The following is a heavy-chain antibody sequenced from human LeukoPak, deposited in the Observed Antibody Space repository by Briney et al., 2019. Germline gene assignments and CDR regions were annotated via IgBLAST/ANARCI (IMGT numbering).Heavy chain of an antibody. CDR2: ISSSGGST. CDR3: AKSDV. J-gene: IGHJ6*04. CDR1: GFTFNNAW. Sequence: GGSLRLSCAASGFTFNNAWMTWVRQAPGKGLEWVSAISSSGGSTYYADSVKGRFTISRDNSKSTLYLQMNSLRAEDTAIYYCAKSDVWGKGTTVTVSS. V-gene: IGHV3-23*01.